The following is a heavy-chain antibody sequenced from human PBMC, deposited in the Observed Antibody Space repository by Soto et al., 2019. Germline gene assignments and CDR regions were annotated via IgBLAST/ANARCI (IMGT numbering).Heavy chain of an antibody. V-gene: IGHV3-48*02. CDR3: ARDRLTGDRREAFDI. CDR1: GFTFSSYS. J-gene: IGHJ3*02. CDR2: IDTSGSTT. Sequence: EVQLVESGGGLVQPGGSLRLSCAASGFTFSSYSMSWVRQGPGKGLEWVSYIDTSGSTTYYADSVKGRFATSRDNAKNSLYLQVNSLRDEDTAVYYCARDRLTGDRREAFDIWGQGTMVTVSS. D-gene: IGHD7-27*01.